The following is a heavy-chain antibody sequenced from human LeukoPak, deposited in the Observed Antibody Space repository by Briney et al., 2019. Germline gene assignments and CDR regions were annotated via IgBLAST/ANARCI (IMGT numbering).Heavy chain of an antibody. CDR2: VFSRGTT. CDR1: GGSVSTYPYY. Sequence: SETLSLICTVSGGSVSTYPYYWARIRQSPGKGLEWIGNVFSRGTTYYNPSLKSRVTISMDTSKNQFSLILNSVTAADTAIYFCARLPTGYPNWFDPWGQGTLVTVSS. CDR3: ARLPTGYPNWFDP. V-gene: IGHV4-39*01. D-gene: IGHD3-9*01. J-gene: IGHJ5*02.